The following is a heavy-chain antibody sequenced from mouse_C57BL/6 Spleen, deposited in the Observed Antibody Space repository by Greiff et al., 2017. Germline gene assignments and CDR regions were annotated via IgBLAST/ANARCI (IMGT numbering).Heavy chain of an antibody. J-gene: IGHJ1*03. CDR3: ARSESHWYFDV. CDR2: IYPGDGDT. V-gene: IGHV1-80*01. CDR1: GYAFSSYW. Sequence: QVQLKESGAELVKPGASVKISCKASGYAFSSYWMNWVKQRPGKGLEWIGQIYPGDGDTNYNGKFKGKATLTADKSSSTAYMQLSSLTSEDSAVYFCARSESHWYFDVWGTGTTVTVSS.